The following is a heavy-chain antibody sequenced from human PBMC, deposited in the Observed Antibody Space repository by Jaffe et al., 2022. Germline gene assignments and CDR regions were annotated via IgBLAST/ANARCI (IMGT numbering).Heavy chain of an antibody. D-gene: IGHD1-1*01. J-gene: IGHJ4*02. V-gene: IGHV4-34*01. CDR1: GGSFSGYY. CDR2: INHSGST. CDR3: ASFSPPGTTGTTSFDY. Sequence: QVQLQQWGAGLLKPSETLSLTCAVYGGSFSGYYWSWIRQPPGKGLEWIGEINHSGSTNYNPSLKSRVTISVDTSKNQFSLKLSSVTAADTAVYYCASFSPPGTTGTTSFDYWGQGTLVTVSS.